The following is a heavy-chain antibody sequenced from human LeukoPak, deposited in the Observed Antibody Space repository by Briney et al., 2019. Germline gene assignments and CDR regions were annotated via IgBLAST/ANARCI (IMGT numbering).Heavy chain of an antibody. CDR2: IKSKTDGGTT. V-gene: IGHV3-15*01. CDR1: GFTFSNAW. Sequence: TGGSLRLSCAASGFTFSNAWMSWVRQAPGKGLEWVGRIKSKTDGGTTDYAAPVKGRFTISRDDSKNTLYLQMNSLKTEDTAVYYCTTDTADGDWYFDYWGQGTLVTVSS. J-gene: IGHJ4*02. CDR3: TTDTADGDWYFDY. D-gene: IGHD4-17*01.